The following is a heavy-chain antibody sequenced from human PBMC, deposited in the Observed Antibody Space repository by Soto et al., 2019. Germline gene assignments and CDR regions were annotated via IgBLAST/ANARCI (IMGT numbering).Heavy chain of an antibody. V-gene: IGHV3-49*04. CDR3: TRRKEGFVRCYYYALDF. CDR1: GFSSGDYA. Sequence: GRYMRLSCTGSGFSSGDYAMSWVRQAPGKGLEWVGFIRSKAYGGTTEYAASVKGRFTISRDDSKNIAYLQMDSLKTEDTAVYYSTRRKEGFVRCYYYALDFWGAGTTVTVSS. D-gene: IGHD2-15*01. CDR2: IRSKAYGGTT. J-gene: IGHJ6*04.